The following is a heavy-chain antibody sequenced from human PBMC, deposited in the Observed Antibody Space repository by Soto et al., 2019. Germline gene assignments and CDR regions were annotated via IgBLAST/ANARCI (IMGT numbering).Heavy chain of an antibody. Sequence: SETLSLTCTVSGGSISSYYWSWIRQPPGKGLEWIGYVFYSGSTNYNPSLKSRVTISIDTSKNQFSLKLSSVTAADTAVYYCERQTLAGTYNWFDPWGQGTLVT. CDR2: VFYSGST. CDR1: GGSISSYY. V-gene: IGHV4-59*08. J-gene: IGHJ5*02. D-gene: IGHD6-19*01. CDR3: ERQTLAGTYNWFDP.